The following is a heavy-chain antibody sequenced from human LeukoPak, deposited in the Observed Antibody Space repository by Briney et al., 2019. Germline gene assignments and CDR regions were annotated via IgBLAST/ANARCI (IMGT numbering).Heavy chain of an antibody. CDR2: ISAYNGNT. CDR1: GYTFTSYG. D-gene: IGHD3-16*02. J-gene: IGHJ4*02. Sequence: GASVKVSCKASGYTFTSYGISWVRQAPGQGLEWMGWISAYNGNTNYAQKLQGRVTMTTDTSTSTAYMELRSLRSDDTAVYYCARGAMITFGGVIPRYFDYWGQGTLVTVSS. V-gene: IGHV1-18*01. CDR3: ARGAMITFGGVIPRYFDY.